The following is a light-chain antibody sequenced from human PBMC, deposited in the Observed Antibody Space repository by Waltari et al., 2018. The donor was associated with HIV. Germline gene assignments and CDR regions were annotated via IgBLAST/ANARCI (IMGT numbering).Light chain of an antibody. CDR2: EVS. V-gene: IGLV2-8*01. CDR1: SSEVGGSKY. CDR3: SSYAGSNNLV. J-gene: IGLJ1*01. Sequence: QSALTQPPSASGSPGQSVTISCTGTSSEVGGSKYVSWYQQHPGKAPKFMIYEVSKRPSGVPDSFSGSKSGNTVSLTVSGLQAEDEADYYCSSYAGSNNLVFGTGTKVTVL.